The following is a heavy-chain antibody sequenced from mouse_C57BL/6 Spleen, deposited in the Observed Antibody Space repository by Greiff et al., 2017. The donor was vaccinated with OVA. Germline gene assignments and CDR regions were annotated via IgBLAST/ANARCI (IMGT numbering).Heavy chain of an antibody. D-gene: IGHD2-3*01. J-gene: IGHJ2*01. V-gene: IGHV5-17*01. CDR1: GFTFSDYG. CDR2: ISSGSSTI. CDR3: ARPYDGYYDLDY. Sequence: EVQLQESGGGLVKPGGSLKLSCAASGFTFSDYGMHWVRQAPEKGLEWVAYISSGSSTIYYADTVKGRFTISRDNAKNTLFLQMTSLRSEDTAMYYCARPYDGYYDLDYWGQGTTLTVSS.